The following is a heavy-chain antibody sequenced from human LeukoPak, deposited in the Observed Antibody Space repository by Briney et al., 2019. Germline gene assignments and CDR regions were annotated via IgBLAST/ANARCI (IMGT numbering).Heavy chain of an antibody. J-gene: IGHJ3*02. CDR2: IRDIGIST. CDR1: GFTFSSFA. V-gene: IGHV3-23*01. D-gene: IGHD5-24*01. CDR3: AKKRWTYHDAIDS. Sequence: GGSLRLSCAASGFTFSSFAMSWVRQAPGKGLEWISDIRDIGISTNYADSVKGRFTISRDNSKNMLNLQMNSLGLEDTAVYFCAKKRWTYHDAIDSWGHGTMVIVSS.